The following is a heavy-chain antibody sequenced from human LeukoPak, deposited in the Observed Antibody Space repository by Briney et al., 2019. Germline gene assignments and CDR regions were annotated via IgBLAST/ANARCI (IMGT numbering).Heavy chain of an antibody. CDR2: ISSSSSYI. D-gene: IGHD3-22*01. CDR3: ARDLSYYDSSGPDY. CDR1: GFTFSSYS. V-gene: IGHV3-21*01. Sequence: GGSLRLSCAASGFTFSSYSMNWVRQAPGKGLEWVSSISSSSSYIYYADSVKGRFTISRDNAKNSLYLQMNSLRAEDTAVYYCARDLSYYDSSGPDYWGQGTLVTVSS. J-gene: IGHJ4*02.